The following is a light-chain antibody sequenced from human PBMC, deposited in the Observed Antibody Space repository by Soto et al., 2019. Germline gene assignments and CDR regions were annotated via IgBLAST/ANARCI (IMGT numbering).Light chain of an antibody. CDR1: QSLSSYN. Sequence: GLTLSPCTVSLYPGERATLSCRASQSLSSYNLAWYQQKPGQAPRLVIHGASNRATGIPDRFSGSGSGTDFTLTISRLEPEDFAVYYCQPYGSSGPFGEGTKVDIK. CDR2: GAS. CDR3: QPYGSSGP. J-gene: IGKJ1*01. V-gene: IGKV3-20*01.